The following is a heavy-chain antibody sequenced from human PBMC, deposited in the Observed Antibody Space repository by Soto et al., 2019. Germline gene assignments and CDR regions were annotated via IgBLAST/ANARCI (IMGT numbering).Heavy chain of an antibody. Sequence: QVQLVESGGGVVQPGRSLRLSCAASGFTFSTYAMYWVRQAPGKGLEWVAVMSYDGGYKYHADSVKGRFTISRDNSKNTLYLQMNSLRAEDTAVSYCAKEGYSSSFDYWGQGTLVTVSS. D-gene: IGHD6-19*01. V-gene: IGHV3-30*04. CDR2: MSYDGGYK. J-gene: IGHJ4*02. CDR3: AKEGYSSSFDY. CDR1: GFTFSTYA.